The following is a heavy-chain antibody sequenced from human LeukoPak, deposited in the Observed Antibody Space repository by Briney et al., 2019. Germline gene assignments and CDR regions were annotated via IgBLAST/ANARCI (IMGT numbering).Heavy chain of an antibody. CDR1: GFTFSDYA. D-gene: IGHD3-22*01. CDR3: ARDLYYYETND. Sequence: GGSLRLSSAASGFTFSDYAMTWVRQAPGKGLEWVSAIPGSGDSTYHADSVKGRFTISRDNSKNTLYLQMNSLRADDTAVYYCARDLYYYETNDWGQGTLVTVSS. V-gene: IGHV3-23*01. J-gene: IGHJ1*01. CDR2: IPGSGDST.